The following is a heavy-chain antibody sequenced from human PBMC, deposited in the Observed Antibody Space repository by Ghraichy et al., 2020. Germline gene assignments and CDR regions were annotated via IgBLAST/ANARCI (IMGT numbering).Heavy chain of an antibody. CDR1: GFTFSRYA. Sequence: GGSLRLSCSASGFTFSRYAIHWVRQAPGKGLEYVSAISSNGDSTYYADSVKGRFIISRDNSRNTLYLQMRTLRTEDTAVYYCATASRGYSFGYDYWGQGTLVTVSS. J-gene: IGHJ4*02. CDR3: ATASRGYSFGYDY. V-gene: IGHV3-64D*06. CDR2: ISSNGDST. D-gene: IGHD5-18*01.